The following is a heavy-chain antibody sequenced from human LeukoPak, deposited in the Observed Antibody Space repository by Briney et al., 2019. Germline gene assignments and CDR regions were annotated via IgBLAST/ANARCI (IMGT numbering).Heavy chain of an antibody. D-gene: IGHD6-19*01. V-gene: IGHV3-23*01. CDR1: GFTFSDYY. J-gene: IGHJ3*02. Sequence: GGSLRLSCAASGFTFSDYYMSWIRQAPGKGLEWVSYISSSGSGGSTYYADSVKGRFTISRDNSKNTLYLQMNSLRAEDTAVYYCAKNEAGYDGSGWFYDAFDIWGQGTMVTVSS. CDR3: AKNEAGYDGSGWFYDAFDI. CDR2: ISSSGSGGST.